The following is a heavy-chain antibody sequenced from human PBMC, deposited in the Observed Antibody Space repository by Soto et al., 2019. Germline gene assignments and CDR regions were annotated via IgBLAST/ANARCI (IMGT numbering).Heavy chain of an antibody. V-gene: IGHV4-39*01. CDR2: IYYSGST. Sequence: QLQLQESGPGLVKPSETLSLTCTVSGGSISSSSYYWGWIRQPPGKGLEWIGSIYYSGSTYYNPSLKSRVTISVDTSKNQFSLKLSSVTAADTAVYYCARPDTMVRGVFWDWGQGTLVTVSS. D-gene: IGHD3-10*01. J-gene: IGHJ4*02. CDR3: ARPDTMVRGVFWD. CDR1: GGSISSSSYY.